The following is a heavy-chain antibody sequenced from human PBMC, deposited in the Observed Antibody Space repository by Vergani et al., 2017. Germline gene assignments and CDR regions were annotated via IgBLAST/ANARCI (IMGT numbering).Heavy chain of an antibody. Sequence: EVQLLESGGGLAQPGGSLRLSCAASGYAMTWVRQAPGTGLEWVSIISDNGGTTYYADSVKGRFTISRDNSKDTLYLQMNSLRSEDTAVYYCASRDITIFGVVIIRGYYYYGMDVWGQGTTVTVSS. J-gene: IGHJ6*02. CDR3: ASRDITIFGVVIIRGYYYYGMDV. D-gene: IGHD3-3*01. CDR1: GYA. CDR2: ISDNGGTT. V-gene: IGHV3-23*01.